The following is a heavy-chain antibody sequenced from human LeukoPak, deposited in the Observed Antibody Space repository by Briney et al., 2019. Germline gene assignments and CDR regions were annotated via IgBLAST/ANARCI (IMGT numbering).Heavy chain of an antibody. CDR1: GYTFTSYY. CDR3: ARDGIVGATAHYFDY. CDR2: INPSGGST. J-gene: IGHJ4*02. V-gene: IGHV1-46*01. Sequence: GASVKVSCKASGYTFTSYYVHWVRQAPGQGLEWMGIINPSGGSTSYAQKFQGRVTMTRDTSTSTVYMELSSLRSEDTAVYYCARDGIVGATAHYFDYWGQGTLVTVSS. D-gene: IGHD1-26*01.